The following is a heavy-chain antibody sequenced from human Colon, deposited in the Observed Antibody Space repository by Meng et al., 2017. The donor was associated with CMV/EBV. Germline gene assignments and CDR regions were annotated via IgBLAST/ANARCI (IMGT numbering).Heavy chain of an antibody. CDR3: AKDLLPGASRFLEWTFGH. J-gene: IGHJ4*02. D-gene: IGHD3-3*01. CDR2: ISGGNT. Sequence: GGSLRLSCTGSGFTFSNYAMTWVRQVPGKGLEWVSGISGGNTYYADSVKGRFTISRDNSKNTLYLQMNSLRVDDTAVYYCAKDLLPGASRFLEWTFGHWGQGTGVTVSS. V-gene: IGHV3-23*01. CDR1: GFTFSNYA.